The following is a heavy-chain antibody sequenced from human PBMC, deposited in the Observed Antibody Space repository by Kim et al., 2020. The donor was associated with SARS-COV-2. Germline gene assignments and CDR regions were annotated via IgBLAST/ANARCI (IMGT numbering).Heavy chain of an antibody. CDR2: TYYRSKWYN. D-gene: IGHD6-13*01. V-gene: IGHV6-1*01. CDR1: GDSVSSNSAA. CDR3: ARDISRVPPSNPGIAAAANYGMDV. Sequence: SQTLSLTCAISGDSVSSNSAAWNWIRQSPSRGLEWLGRTYYRSKWYNDYAVSVKSRITINPDTSKNQFSLQLNSVTPEDTAVYYCARDISRVPPSNPGIAAAANYGMDVWGQGTTVTVSS. J-gene: IGHJ6*02.